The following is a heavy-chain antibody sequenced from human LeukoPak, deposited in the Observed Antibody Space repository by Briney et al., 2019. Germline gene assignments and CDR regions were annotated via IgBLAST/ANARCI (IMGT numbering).Heavy chain of an antibody. V-gene: IGHV3-64D*08. CDR2: ISDNGVST. CDR1: GFTFSNFP. D-gene: IGHD1-26*01. Sequence: GGSLRLSCTTSGFTFSNFPMYWVRRAPGKGLEYVSVISDNGVSTFYADPVKGRFTISRDNSRNTLYLQLSSLRNEDTAVYYCVKGPNSGSFYSDYWGQGTLVTVSS. J-gene: IGHJ4*02. CDR3: VKGPNSGSFYSDY.